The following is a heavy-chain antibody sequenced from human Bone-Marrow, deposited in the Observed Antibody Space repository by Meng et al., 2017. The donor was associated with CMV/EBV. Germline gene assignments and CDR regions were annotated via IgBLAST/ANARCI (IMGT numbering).Heavy chain of an antibody. CDR2: IIPILGIE. Sequence: SVKVSCKASGGTFSSYAISWVRQAPGQGLEWMGGIIPILGIENYAQKFQGRVTITADKSTSTAYMELSSLRSEDTAVYYCARDLYCSSTSCYWYAFDIWGQGTMVTVSS. J-gene: IGHJ3*02. CDR3: ARDLYCSSTSCYWYAFDI. V-gene: IGHV1-69*10. D-gene: IGHD2-2*01. CDR1: GGTFSSYA.